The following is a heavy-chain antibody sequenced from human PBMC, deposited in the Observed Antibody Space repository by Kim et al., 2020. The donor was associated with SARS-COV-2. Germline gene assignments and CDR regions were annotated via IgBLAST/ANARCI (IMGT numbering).Heavy chain of an antibody. CDR3: ARVFSRWYVDY. CDR1: GGSISSYY. Sequence: SETLSLTCTVSGGSISSYYWSWIRQPPGKGLEWIGYIYYSGSTNYNPSLQSRVTISVDTSKNQFSLKLSSVTAADPAVYYCARVFSRWYVDYWGQGTLVT. V-gene: IGHV4-59*13. CDR2: IYYSGST. D-gene: IGHD6-13*01. J-gene: IGHJ4*02.